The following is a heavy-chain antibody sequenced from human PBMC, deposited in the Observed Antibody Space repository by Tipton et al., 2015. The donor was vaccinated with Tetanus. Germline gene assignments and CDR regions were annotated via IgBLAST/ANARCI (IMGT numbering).Heavy chain of an antibody. CDR2: VWSSGNS. CDR3: ARGWSECSSWSCSPFDS. CDR1: GVSVSSYY. J-gene: IGHJ4*02. V-gene: IGHV4-4*07. Sequence: LRLSCTVSGVSVSSYYWTWFRQPPGKRLEWIGFVWSSGNSNYSPSLTGRVSMSLDTPKQQISLSLTSATAADTAVYYCARGWSECSSWSCSPFDSWGQGHLVTVSS. D-gene: IGHD2-2*01.